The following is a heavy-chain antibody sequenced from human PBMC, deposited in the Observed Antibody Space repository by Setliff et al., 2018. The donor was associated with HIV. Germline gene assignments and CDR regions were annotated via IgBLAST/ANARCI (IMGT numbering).Heavy chain of an antibody. Sequence: SETLSLTCAVYGGSFSGYYWSWIRQPPGKGLEWIGEINHSGSTNYNPSLKSRVTISADTSKNQFSLKLGSVTAADTAVYYCARERGPVGVVAAAYYYYMDVWGKGTTVTVSS. D-gene: IGHD2-15*01. CDR2: INHSGST. J-gene: IGHJ6*03. CDR3: ARERGPVGVVAAAYYYYMDV. CDR1: GGSFSGYY. V-gene: IGHV4-34*01.